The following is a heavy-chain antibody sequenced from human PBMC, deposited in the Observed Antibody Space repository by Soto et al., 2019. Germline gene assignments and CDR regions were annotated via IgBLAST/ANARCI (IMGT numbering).Heavy chain of an antibody. V-gene: IGHV3-30*03. D-gene: IGHD3-10*01. CDR2: ISYDGSKK. J-gene: IGHJ4*02. CDR1: GFTFRSYD. CDR3: VTFTVLWFRELVDY. Sequence: QVQLVESGGGVVQPGRSLRLSCAASGFTFRSYDMYCVRQAPGKGLEWVAVISYDGSKKYYADSVKGRLTISRDNSKNMLYLQMNRLRTADTAVYYCVTFTVLWFRELVDYWGQGTLVSVSS.